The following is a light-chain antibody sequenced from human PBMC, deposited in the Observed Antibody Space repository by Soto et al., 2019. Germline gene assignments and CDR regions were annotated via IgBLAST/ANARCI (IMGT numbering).Light chain of an antibody. Sequence: QSALTQPASVSGSPGQSITISCTGGSSDVGYHKYVSWYQQYPGKAPKLMIYEVSNRPSGVSNRFSGSKSGNTASLTISGLQAEDEADYYCSSYTSSGTWVFGGGTNSPS. V-gene: IGLV2-14*01. CDR2: EVS. CDR3: SSYTSSGTWV. J-gene: IGLJ3*02. CDR1: SSDVGYHKY.